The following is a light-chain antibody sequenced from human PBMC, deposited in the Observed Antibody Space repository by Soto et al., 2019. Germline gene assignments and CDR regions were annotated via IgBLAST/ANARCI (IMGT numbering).Light chain of an antibody. V-gene: IGKV3-20*01. CDR2: GAS. J-gene: IGKJ1*01. CDR3: QQYGSPPRT. CDR1: QSVSSN. Sequence: EIVLTQSPGTLSLSPGERASLSCRASQSVSSNLAWYQQKPGQPPRLLIYGASSRATGIPGRFSGSGSGTDFSLTISRLEPEDFAVYYCQQYGSPPRTFGQGTKVDIK.